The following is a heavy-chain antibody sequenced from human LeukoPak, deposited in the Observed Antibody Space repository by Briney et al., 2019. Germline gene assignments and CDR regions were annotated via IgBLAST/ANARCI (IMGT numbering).Heavy chain of an antibody. CDR3: AKYGGVVITYVDY. V-gene: IGHV1-69*01. D-gene: IGHD3-22*01. CDR1: GGTFSSYA. Sequence: SVTVSCKASGGTFSSYAISWVRQAPGQGLEWMGGIIPIFGTANYAQKFQGRVTITADESTSTAYMELSSLRSEDTAVYYCAKYGGVVITYVDYWGQGTLVTVSS. CDR2: IIPIFGTA. J-gene: IGHJ4*02.